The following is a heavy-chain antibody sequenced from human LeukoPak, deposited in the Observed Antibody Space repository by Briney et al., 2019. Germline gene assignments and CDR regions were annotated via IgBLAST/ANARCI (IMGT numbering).Heavy chain of an antibody. Sequence: SQTLSLTCTVSGGSISSGSYYWSWIRQPAGKGLEWIGRIYTSGSTNYNPSLKSRVTISVDTSKNQFSLKLSSVTAADTAVYYCARDTPFLLKDSSTSFYYYYYMDVWGKGTTVTISS. CDR2: IYTSGST. CDR1: GGSISSGSYY. CDR3: ARDTPFLLKDSSTSFYYYYYMDV. D-gene: IGHD2-2*01. J-gene: IGHJ6*03. V-gene: IGHV4-61*02.